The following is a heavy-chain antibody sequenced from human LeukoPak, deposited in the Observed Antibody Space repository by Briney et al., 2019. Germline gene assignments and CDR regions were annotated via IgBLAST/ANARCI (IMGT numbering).Heavy chain of an antibody. V-gene: IGHV3-30*03. CDR3: ARDWGLAARPRGYYYGMDV. CDR2: ISNDGTNK. CDR1: GFTFSSDG. D-gene: IGHD6-6*01. Sequence: PGGSLRLSCAASGFTFSSDGMHWVRQAPGKGLEWVAVISNDGTNKYYADSVKGRFTISRDNSKNTLYLQMNSLRVEDTAVFYCARDWGLAARPRGYYYGMDVWGQGTTVTVSS. J-gene: IGHJ6*02.